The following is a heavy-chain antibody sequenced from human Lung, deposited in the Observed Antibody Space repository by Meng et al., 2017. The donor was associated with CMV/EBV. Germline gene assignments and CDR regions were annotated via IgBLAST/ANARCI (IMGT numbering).Heavy chain of an antibody. J-gene: IGHJ6*02. Sequence: GGSLRLSCAASGFTFSSYAMSWVRQAPGKGLEWVSAISGSGTYIYYADSVKGRFTISRDNAQNSLYLQMNSLRAEDTAVYYCARDVSPRSSAYFAIYYFYALDVWGQXTPVTVS. CDR3: ARDVSPRSSAYFAIYYFYALDV. V-gene: IGHV3-21*01. CDR1: GFTFSSYA. D-gene: IGHD2-21*01. CDR2: ISGSGTYI.